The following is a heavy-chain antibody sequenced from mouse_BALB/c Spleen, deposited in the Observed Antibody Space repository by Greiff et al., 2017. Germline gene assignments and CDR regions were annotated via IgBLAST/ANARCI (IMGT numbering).Heavy chain of an antibody. CDR1: GFYIKDTY. J-gene: IGHJ4*01. CDR3: AEGVDY. CDR2: IDPANGNT. Sequence: VQLQQSGAELVKPGASVKLSCTASGFYIKDTYMHWVKQRPEQGLEWIGRIDPANGNTKYDPKFQGKATITADTSSNTAYLQLSSLTSEDTAVYYCAEGVDYWGQGTSVTVSS. V-gene: IGHV14-3*02.